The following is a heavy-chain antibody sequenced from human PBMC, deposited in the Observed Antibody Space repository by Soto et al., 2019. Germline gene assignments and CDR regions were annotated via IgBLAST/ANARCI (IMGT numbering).Heavy chain of an antibody. J-gene: IGHJ6*02. CDR2: SYYSGST. D-gene: IGHD3-10*01. CDR1: GSSISRGDYY. CDR3: ARERLLWFGELLTYYYGMDV. Sequence: TLSLTCTVSGSSISRGDYYWGWIRQPPGKGLGWIGYSYYSGSTYYNPSLKSRVTISVDTSKNQFSLKLSSVTAADTAVYYCARERLLWFGELLTYYYGMDVWGQGTTVTVSS. V-gene: IGHV4-30-4*01.